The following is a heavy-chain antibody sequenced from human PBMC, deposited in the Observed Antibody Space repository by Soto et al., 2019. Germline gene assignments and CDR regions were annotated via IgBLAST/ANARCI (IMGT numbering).Heavy chain of an antibody. J-gene: IGHJ6*03. Sequence: QVQLVQSGAEVKKPGSSVKVSCKASGGTFSSYTISWVRQAPGQGLEWTGRIIPILDIANYAQKFQGRVTITADKSTSTAYMELSSLRSEDTAVYYCARVRSSSSLYYYYYMDVWGKGTTVTVSS. D-gene: IGHD6-6*01. CDR3: ARVRSSSSLYYYYYMDV. CDR2: IIPILDIA. CDR1: GGTFSSYT. V-gene: IGHV1-69*02.